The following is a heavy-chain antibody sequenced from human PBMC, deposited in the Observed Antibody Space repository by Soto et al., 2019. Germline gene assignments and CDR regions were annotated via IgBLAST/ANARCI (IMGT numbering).Heavy chain of an antibody. Sequence: SGPTLVNPTQTLTLTCTFSGFSLSTSGVGVGWIRQPPGKALEWLVLIYWNDDKRYSPSLKSRLTITKDTSKNQVVLTMTNMDPVDTATYYCARLAVAQWDFDYWGQGTLVTVSS. D-gene: IGHD6-19*01. J-gene: IGHJ4*02. CDR2: IYWNDDK. V-gene: IGHV2-5*01. CDR1: GFSLSTSGVG. CDR3: ARLAVAQWDFDY.